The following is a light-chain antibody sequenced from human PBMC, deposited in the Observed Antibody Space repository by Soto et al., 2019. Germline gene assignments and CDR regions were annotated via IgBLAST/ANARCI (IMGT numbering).Light chain of an antibody. J-gene: IGLJ2*01. CDR2: DVS. CDR1: SSDVGGSDY. CDR3: CSYTRSNSLVL. V-gene: IGLV2-14*01. Sequence: QSALTQPASVSGSPGQSITISCIGTSSDVGGSDYVSWYQQHPGKAPKLVIYDVSNRPSGVSDRFSGSKSGNTASLTISGLLAEDEADYYCCSYTRSNSLVLFGGGTKLTVL.